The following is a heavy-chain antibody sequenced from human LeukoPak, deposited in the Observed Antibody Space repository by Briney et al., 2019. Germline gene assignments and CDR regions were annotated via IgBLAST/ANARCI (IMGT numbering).Heavy chain of an antibody. CDR3: ARGRGVIRSLYGMDV. Sequence: SETLSLTCAVYGGSFSGYYWSWIRRPPGKGLEWIGEINHSGSTNYNPSLKSRVTISVDTSKNQFSLKLSSVTAADTAVYYCARGRGVIRSLYGMDVWGKGTTVTVSS. CDR1: GGSFSGYY. J-gene: IGHJ6*04. D-gene: IGHD3-10*01. CDR2: INHSGST. V-gene: IGHV4-34*01.